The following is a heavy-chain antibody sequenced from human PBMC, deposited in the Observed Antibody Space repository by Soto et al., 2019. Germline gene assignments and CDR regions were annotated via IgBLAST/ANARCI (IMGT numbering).Heavy chain of an antibody. V-gene: IGHV4-59*01. CDR2: IYYSGST. Sequence: SETLSLTCTVSGGSISSYYWSWIRQPPGKGLEWIGYIYYSGSTNYNPSLKSRVTISVDTSKNQFSLKLSSVTAADTAVYYCAWTELQYLGYYDILTGQYYFDYWGQGTLVTVSS. CDR1: GGSISSYY. J-gene: IGHJ4*02. CDR3: AWTELQYLGYYDILTGQYYFDY. D-gene: IGHD3-9*01.